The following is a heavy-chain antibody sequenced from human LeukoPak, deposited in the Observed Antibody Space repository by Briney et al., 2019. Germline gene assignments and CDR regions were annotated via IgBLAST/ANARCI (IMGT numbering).Heavy chain of an antibody. J-gene: IGHJ6*03. CDR2: ITWNGGFT. V-gene: IGHV3-20*04. CDR3: ARGRRYYDILAGYYSYYYMDV. D-gene: IGHD3-9*01. Sequence: GGSLRLSCAVSGFTFDDYGTSWVRQPPGKGLEWVSGITWNGGFTGYADSVKGRFTISRDNAKNSLYLQMNSLRAEDTALYYCARGRRYYDILAGYYSYYYMDVWGKGTTVIVSS. CDR1: GFTFDDYG.